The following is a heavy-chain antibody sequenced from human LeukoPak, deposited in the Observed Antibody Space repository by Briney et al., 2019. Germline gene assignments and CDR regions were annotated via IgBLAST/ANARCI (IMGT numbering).Heavy chain of an antibody. D-gene: IGHD2/OR15-2a*01. V-gene: IGHV4-30-2*01. CDR2: IYHSGST. Sequence: SETLSLTCAVSGGSISSGGYSWSWIRQPPGKGLEWIGYIYHSGSTYYNPSLKSRVTISVNRSKNQFSLKLSSVTAADTAVYYCAGHHPRNTVDFWGQGTLVTVSS. CDR1: GGSISSGGYS. J-gene: IGHJ4*02. CDR3: AGHHPRNTVDF.